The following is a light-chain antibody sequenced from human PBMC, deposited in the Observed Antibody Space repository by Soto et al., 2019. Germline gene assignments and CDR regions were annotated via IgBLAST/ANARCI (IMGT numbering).Light chain of an antibody. Sequence: DIQVTQSPSSLSASVGDRVTITCRASQNIFTYLNWYTQRPGKAPNPLIYTTSNLQSGVPSRFSGSGSGTEFTLTISSLKPEDFATYYCQHRYSSPTFGRGTKVDIK. CDR1: QNIFTY. CDR3: QHRYSSPT. CDR2: TTS. V-gene: IGKV1-39*01. J-gene: IGKJ2*01.